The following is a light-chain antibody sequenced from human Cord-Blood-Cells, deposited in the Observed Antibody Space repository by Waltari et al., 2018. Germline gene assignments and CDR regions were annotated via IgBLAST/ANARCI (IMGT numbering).Light chain of an antibody. V-gene: IGLV2-14*01. CDR1: SSDVGGYNY. J-gene: IGLJ1*01. CDR2: DVS. CDR3: SSYTSSSTYV. Sequence: QSALTQPASVSGSPGQSITISCTGTSSDVGGYNYVSWYQQHPGKAPKLMIYDVSKRPSGVSHRFSGSKSGNPASLTISGLQAEDEADYYCSSYTSSSTYVFGTGTKVTVL.